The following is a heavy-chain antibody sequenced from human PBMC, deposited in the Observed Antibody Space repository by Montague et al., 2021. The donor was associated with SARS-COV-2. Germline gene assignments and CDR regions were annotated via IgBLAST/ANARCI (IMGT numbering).Heavy chain of an antibody. CDR1: GGSISGSSDY. Sequence: SETLSLTCTVTGGSISGSSDYWGWIRRSPGKGLEWIASVDYSRNTYYSPSLKSRLTISVDTSKNQFSLKLNSVTAADTALYYCARREYSYGWGDWGQGTLVTVSS. CDR3: ARREYSYGWGD. V-gene: IGHV4-39*01. D-gene: IGHD5-18*01. CDR2: VDYSRNT. J-gene: IGHJ4*02.